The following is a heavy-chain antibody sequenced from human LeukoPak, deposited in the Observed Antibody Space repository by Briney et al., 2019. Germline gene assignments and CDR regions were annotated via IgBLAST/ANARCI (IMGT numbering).Heavy chain of an antibody. CDR2: ISSSSSYI. Sequence: GGSLRLSCAASGFTFSTYSMNWVRQAPGKGLEWVSCISSSSSYIYYADSVKGRFTISRDNAKNSLYLQMDRLRAEDTAMYYCARDSASVGHNDAFDIWGQGTMVTVSS. J-gene: IGHJ3*02. CDR1: GFTFSTYS. V-gene: IGHV3-21*01. CDR3: ARDSASVGHNDAFDI. D-gene: IGHD2-15*01.